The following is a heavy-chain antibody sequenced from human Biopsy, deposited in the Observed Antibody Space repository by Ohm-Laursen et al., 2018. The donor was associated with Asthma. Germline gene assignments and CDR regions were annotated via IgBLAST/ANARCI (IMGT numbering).Heavy chain of an antibody. D-gene: IGHD4-17*01. CDR1: GYSLTDLS. Sequence: DSVKVSCKISGYSLTDLSMHWVRQAPGQGLEWMGGHDHEEGGTVNARRFQGRATMTEDTSTDTAYMELSSLSSDDTAVYYCASDFPKDYVRYNFQFWGQGTLVTVSS. CDR2: HDHEEGGT. CDR3: ASDFPKDYVRYNFQF. J-gene: IGHJ4*02. V-gene: IGHV1-24*01.